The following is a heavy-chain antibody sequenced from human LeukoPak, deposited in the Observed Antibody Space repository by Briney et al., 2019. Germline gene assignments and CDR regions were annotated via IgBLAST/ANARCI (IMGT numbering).Heavy chain of an antibody. CDR1: GYTFTGYY. V-gene: IGHV1-18*04. CDR3: ARIGYGGNFHDY. Sequence: ASVKVSCKASGYTFTGYYMHWVRQAPGQGLEWMGWISGYNGNTNGNTEYAQKLQGRVTMTTDTSTSTAYMELRSLRSDDTAVYYCARIGYGGNFHDYWGRGSPVTVSS. J-gene: IGHJ4*02. D-gene: IGHD4-23*01. CDR2: ISGYNGNTNGNT.